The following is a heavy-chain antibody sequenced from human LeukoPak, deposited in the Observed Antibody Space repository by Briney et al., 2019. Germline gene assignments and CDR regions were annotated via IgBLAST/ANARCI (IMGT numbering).Heavy chain of an antibody. CDR3: ASAYDSSGYYSIDY. Sequence: SETLSLTCAVSGGSISSSNWWSWVRQPPGKGLEWIGEIYHSGSTNYNPSLKSRVTIPVDKSKNQFSLKLSSVTAADTAVYYCASAYDSSGYYSIDYWGQGTLVTVSS. CDR1: GGSISSSNW. CDR2: IYHSGST. D-gene: IGHD3-22*01. V-gene: IGHV4-4*02. J-gene: IGHJ4*02.